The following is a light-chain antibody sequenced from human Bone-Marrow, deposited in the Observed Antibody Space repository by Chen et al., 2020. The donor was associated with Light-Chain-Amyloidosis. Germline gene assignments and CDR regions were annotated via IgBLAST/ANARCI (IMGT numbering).Light chain of an antibody. CDR3: SSYTSSSTLYV. J-gene: IGLJ1*01. Sequence: QSALTQPASVSGSPGQSITISCTGTSSDVGGYNYVSWYHQHPGKAPKVMIYDVSNRPSGVSNRFSGSKSGNTASLPISGLQAEDEADYYCSSYTSSSTLYVFGTGTKVTVL. V-gene: IGLV2-14*01. CDR1: SSDVGGYNY. CDR2: DVS.